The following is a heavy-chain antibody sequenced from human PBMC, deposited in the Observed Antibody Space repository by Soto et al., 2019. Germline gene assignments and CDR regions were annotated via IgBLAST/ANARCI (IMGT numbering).Heavy chain of an antibody. D-gene: IGHD6-13*01. CDR3: AREGSSSWYRESGNWFDP. CDR1: GFTFSSYW. Sequence: GSLRLSCAASGFTFSSYWMSWVRQAPGKGLEWVANIKQDGSEKYYVDSVKGRFTISRDNAKNSLYLQMNSLRAEDTAVYYCAREGSSSWYRESGNWFDPWGQGTLVTVSS. J-gene: IGHJ5*02. CDR2: IKQDGSEK. V-gene: IGHV3-7*01.